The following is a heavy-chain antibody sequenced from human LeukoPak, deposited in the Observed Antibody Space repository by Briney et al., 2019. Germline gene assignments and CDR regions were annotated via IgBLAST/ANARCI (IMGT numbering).Heavy chain of an antibody. V-gene: IGHV1-46*01. D-gene: IGHD3-10*01. CDR3: ARDYYGSGSYRSLNP. CDR1: GYTFTSYY. Sequence: ASGKVSCKASGYTFTSYYMHWVRQAPGQGLEWMGIINPSGGSTSYAQKFQGRVTMTRDTSTSTVYMELSSLRSEDTAVYYCARDYYGSGSYRSLNPWGQGTLVTVSS. J-gene: IGHJ5*02. CDR2: INPSGGST.